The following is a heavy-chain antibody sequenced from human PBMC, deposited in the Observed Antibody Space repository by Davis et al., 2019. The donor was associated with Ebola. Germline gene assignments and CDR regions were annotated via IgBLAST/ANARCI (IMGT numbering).Heavy chain of an antibody. CDR2: ISYDGSNK. D-gene: IGHD3-3*01. CDR1: GFTFSSYG. CDR3: ARDQGHGFDDFWSGYHYGMDV. Sequence: GESLKISCAASGFTFSSYGMHWVRQAPGKGLEWVAVISYDGSNKYYADSVKGRFTISRDNSKNTLYLQMNSLRAEDTDVYYCARDQGHGFDDFWSGYHYGMDVWGQGTTVTVSS. V-gene: IGHV3-30*03. J-gene: IGHJ6*02.